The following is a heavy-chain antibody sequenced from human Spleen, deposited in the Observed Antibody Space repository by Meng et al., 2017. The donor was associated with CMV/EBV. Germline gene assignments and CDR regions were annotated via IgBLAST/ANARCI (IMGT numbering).Heavy chain of an antibody. J-gene: IGHJ6*02. CDR3: ARDWDNVGGCLDV. CDR1: GFTFSSKS. CDR2: IMSDSSSI. Sequence: GESLKISCAASGFTFSSKSMNWVRQAPGKGLEWISYIMSDSSSIYYADSVKGRFTVSRDNGKKTVYLQMNGLRADDTAVYYCARDWDNVGGCLDVWGQGTTVTVSS. D-gene: IGHD3-10*02. V-gene: IGHV3-48*04.